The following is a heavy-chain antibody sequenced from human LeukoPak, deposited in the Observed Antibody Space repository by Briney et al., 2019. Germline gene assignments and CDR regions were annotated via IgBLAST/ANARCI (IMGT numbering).Heavy chain of an antibody. CDR1: GFTFSSNY. V-gene: IGHV3-66*01. D-gene: IGHD4-17*01. CDR3: ASTKNYGDYLYDY. CDR2: IYSGGST. J-gene: IGHJ4*02. Sequence: GGSLRLSCAASGFTFSSNYMSWVRQAPGKGLEWVSVIYSGGSTYYADSVKGRFTISRDNSKNTLYLQMNSLRAEDTAVYYCASTKNYGDYLYDYWGQGTLVTVSS.